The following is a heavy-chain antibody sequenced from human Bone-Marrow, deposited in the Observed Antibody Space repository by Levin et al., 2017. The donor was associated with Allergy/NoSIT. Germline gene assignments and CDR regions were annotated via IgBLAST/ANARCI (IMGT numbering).Heavy chain of an antibody. V-gene: IGHV1-24*01. D-gene: IGHD1-26*01. CDR2: FDPEDGES. CDR1: GYTLSELS. J-gene: IGHJ6*03. CDR3: ATALTLHYNSYYMDV. Sequence: VASVKVSCKVSGYTLSELSMYWVRQAPGKGLEWMGGFDPEDGESVYAQKFQGRLTMTEDTSTDTAYMELRSLRSEDTAVYYCATALTLHYNSYYMDVWGKGTMVIVSS.